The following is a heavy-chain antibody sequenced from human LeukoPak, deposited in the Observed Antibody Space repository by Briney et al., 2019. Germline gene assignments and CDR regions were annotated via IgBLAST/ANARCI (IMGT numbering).Heavy chain of an antibody. D-gene: IGHD5-24*01. J-gene: IGHJ4*02. CDR1: GFTFSSYS. V-gene: IGHV3-21*01. CDR2: ISSSSSSYI. Sequence: GGSLRLSCAASGFTFSSYSMNWVRQAPGKGLEWVSSISSSSSSYIYYADSVKGRFTISRDNAKNSLYLQMNSLRAEDTAVYYCARDRREYGDGYNRGDYWGQGTLVTVSS. CDR3: ARDRREYGDGYNRGDY.